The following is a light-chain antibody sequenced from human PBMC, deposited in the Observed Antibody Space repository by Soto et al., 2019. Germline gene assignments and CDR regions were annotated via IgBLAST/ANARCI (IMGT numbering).Light chain of an antibody. CDR2: GTS. CDR1: QTVSGTY. V-gene: IGKV3-20*01. CDR3: EQYGSSPRT. Sequence: DIVLTQSPGTLSLSPGEIATLSCSASQTVSGTYLAWYQHKPGQAPRLLIYGTSSRATGIPDRFSGSGSGTDFTLTISRLEPEDFAVYYCEQYGSSPRTFGQGTKVDIK. J-gene: IGKJ1*01.